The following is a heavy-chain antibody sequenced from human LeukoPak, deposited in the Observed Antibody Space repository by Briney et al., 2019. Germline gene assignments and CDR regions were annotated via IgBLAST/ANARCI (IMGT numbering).Heavy chain of an antibody. CDR1: GGSISSYY. CDR3: AREDFRLGFDY. D-gene: IGHD7-27*01. CDR2: IYYSGST. V-gene: IGHV4-59*01. Sequence: PSETLSLTCTVPGGSISSYYWSWIRQPPGKGLEWIGYIYYSGSTNYNPSLKSRVTISVDTSKNQFSLKLSSVTAADTAVYYCAREDFRLGFDYWGQGTLVTVSS. J-gene: IGHJ4*02.